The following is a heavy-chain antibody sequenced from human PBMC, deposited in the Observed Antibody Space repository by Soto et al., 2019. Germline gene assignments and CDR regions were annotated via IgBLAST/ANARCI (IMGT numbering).Heavy chain of an antibody. V-gene: IGHV1-2*02. CDR1: GYTFTGYY. Sequence: VASVKVSCKASGYTFTGYYMHWVRQAPGQGLEWMGWINPNSGGTNYAQKFQGRVTMTRDTSISTAYMELSRLRSDDTAVYYCARVFPHCSSTSCYFSDAFDPWGQGTLVTVSS. CDR2: INPNSGGT. D-gene: IGHD2-2*01. J-gene: IGHJ5*02. CDR3: ARVFPHCSSTSCYFSDAFDP.